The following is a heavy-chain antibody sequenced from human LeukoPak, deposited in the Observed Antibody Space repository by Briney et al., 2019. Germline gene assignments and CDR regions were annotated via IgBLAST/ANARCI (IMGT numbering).Heavy chain of an antibody. CDR2: IKSKTDGGTT. V-gene: IGHV3-15*01. CDR1: GFTFSNAW. D-gene: IGHD6-13*01. J-gene: IGHJ4*02. CDR3: TTEFMRRSSSWRD. Sequence: PGGSLRLSCAASGFTFSNAWMSWVRQAPGKGLEWVGRIKSKTDGGTTDYAAPVKGRFTISRDDSKNTLYLQMNSLKTEDTAVYYCTTEFMRRSSSWRDWGQGTLVTVSS.